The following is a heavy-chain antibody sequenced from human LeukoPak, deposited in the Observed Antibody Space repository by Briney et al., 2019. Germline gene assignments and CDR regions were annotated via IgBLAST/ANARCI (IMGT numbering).Heavy chain of an antibody. Sequence: EASVKVSCKASGYTFTSYGISWVRQAPGQGLEWMGWISAYNGNTNYAQKLQGRVTMTTDTSTSTAYMELRSLRSDDTAVYYCVGATTGAYFDYWGQGTLVTVSS. CDR3: VGATTGAYFDY. CDR2: ISAYNGNT. CDR1: GYTFTSYG. J-gene: IGHJ4*02. D-gene: IGHD1-26*01. V-gene: IGHV1-18*01.